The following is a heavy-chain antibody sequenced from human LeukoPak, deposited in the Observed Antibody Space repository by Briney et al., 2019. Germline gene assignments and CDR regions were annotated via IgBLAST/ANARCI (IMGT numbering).Heavy chain of an antibody. CDR2: INTNTGNP. J-gene: IGHJ4*02. CDR3: ARGSPVDTAMVMIDY. Sequence: ASVKVSCKASGYTFTSYGISWVRQAPGQGLEWMGWINTNTGNPTYAQGFTGRFVFSLDTSVSTAYLQISSLKAEDTAVYYCARGSPVDTAMVMIDYWGQGTLVTVSS. CDR1: GYTFTSYG. V-gene: IGHV7-4-1*02. D-gene: IGHD5-18*01.